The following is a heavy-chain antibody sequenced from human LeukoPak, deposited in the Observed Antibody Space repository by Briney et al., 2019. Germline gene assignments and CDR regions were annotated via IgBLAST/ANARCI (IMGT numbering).Heavy chain of an antibody. Sequence: ASVKVSCKVSRYSLSELSVHWVRQAPGKGLEWMGGLDRKEGKKSPAQKFQGRLTVTADTSTNTAYVELSRLTSDDTAVYYCGTDRLLFGYYYNALDVWGQGTTVTVSS. CDR1: RYSLSELS. V-gene: IGHV1-24*01. D-gene: IGHD3-3*01. CDR2: LDRKEGKK. CDR3: GTDRLLFGYYYNALDV. J-gene: IGHJ6*02.